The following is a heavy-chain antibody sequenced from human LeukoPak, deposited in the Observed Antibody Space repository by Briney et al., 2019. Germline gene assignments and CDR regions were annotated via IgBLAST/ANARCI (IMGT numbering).Heavy chain of an antibody. V-gene: IGHV4-59*01. D-gene: IGHD5-24*01. CDR1: GGSISSYY. Sequence: SETLSLTCTVSGGSISSYYWSWIRQPPGKGLEWIGYIYYSGSTIYNPSLKSRVTISVDTSKNQFSLKLSSVTAADTAVYCCAGGRRDAYNYNYWGQGTLVTVSS. CDR3: AGGRRDAYNYNY. J-gene: IGHJ4*02. CDR2: IYYSGST.